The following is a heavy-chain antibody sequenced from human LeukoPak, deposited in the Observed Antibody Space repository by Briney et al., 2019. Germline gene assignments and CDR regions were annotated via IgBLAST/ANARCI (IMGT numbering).Heavy chain of an antibody. V-gene: IGHV3-9*01. D-gene: IGHD6-19*01. J-gene: IGHJ6*02. CDR1: GFTFDDYA. CDR2: ISWNSGSI. CDR3: AKGLDYYYGMDV. Sequence: PGRSLRPSCAASGFTFDDYAMHWVRQAPGKGLEWVSGISWNSGSIGYADSVKGRFTISRDNAKNSLYLQMNNLRAEDTALYYCAKGLDYYYGMDVWGQGTTVTVSS.